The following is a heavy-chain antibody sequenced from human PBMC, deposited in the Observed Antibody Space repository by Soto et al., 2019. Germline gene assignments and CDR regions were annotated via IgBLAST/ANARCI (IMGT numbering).Heavy chain of an antibody. J-gene: IGHJ4*02. CDR3: ARAPRGYYDSSGPNDS. CDR1: GYTFTSYY. D-gene: IGHD3-22*01. CDR2: INPNGGST. Sequence: ASVKVSCKASGYTFTSYYMHWVRQAPGQGLEGMGIINPNGGSTSYAQKFQGRVTMTRDTSTSTVYMELSSLRSEDTAVYYCARAPRGYYDSSGPNDSGGQGTLVTVSS. V-gene: IGHV1-46*03.